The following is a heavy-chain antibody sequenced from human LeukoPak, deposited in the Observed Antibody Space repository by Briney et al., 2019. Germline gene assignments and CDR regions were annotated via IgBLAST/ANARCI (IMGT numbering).Heavy chain of an antibody. Sequence: GASVKVSCKASGYTFTGYYMHWVRQAPGQGLEWMGWINPNSGGTNYAQKFQGRVTMTRDTSTSTVYMELSSLRSEDTAVYYCAREVVVAATLRNGDAFDIWGQGTMVTVSS. CDR2: INPNSGGT. D-gene: IGHD2-15*01. CDR3: AREVVVAATLRNGDAFDI. J-gene: IGHJ3*02. V-gene: IGHV1-2*02. CDR1: GYTFTGYY.